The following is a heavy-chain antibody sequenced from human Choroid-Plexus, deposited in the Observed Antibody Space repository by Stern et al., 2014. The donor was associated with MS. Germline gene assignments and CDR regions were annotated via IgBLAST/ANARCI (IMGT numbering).Heavy chain of an antibody. J-gene: IGHJ5*02. Sequence: VQLVESGGGVVQPGRPLRLSCVASGFSLGSCAMHWVRPPPAKGLEWVAGVSYDGSNKYYADSVKGRFAISRDKSQNTLYMQMSSQRPEDTAVYYCAKDRQYLTYFFDHWGQGSLVTVSS. CDR3: AKDRQYLTYFFDH. V-gene: IGHV3-30*18. D-gene: IGHD2/OR15-2a*01. CDR1: GFSLGSCA. CDR2: VSYDGSNK.